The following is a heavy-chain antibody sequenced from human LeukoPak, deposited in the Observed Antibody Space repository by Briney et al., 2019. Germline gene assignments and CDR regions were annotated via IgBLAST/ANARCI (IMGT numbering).Heavy chain of an antibody. CDR1: GDSISSGDYY. J-gene: IGHJ5*02. Sequence: SETLSLTCTVSGDSISSGDYYWSWIRQHPGKGLEWIGEINHSGSTNYNPSLKSRVTISVDTSKNQFSLKLSSVTAADTAVYYCARVRGKSEPRYSSSPVRYWFDPWGQGTLVTVSS. CDR2: INHSGST. D-gene: IGHD6-13*01. V-gene: IGHV4-39*07. CDR3: ARVRGKSEPRYSSSPVRYWFDP.